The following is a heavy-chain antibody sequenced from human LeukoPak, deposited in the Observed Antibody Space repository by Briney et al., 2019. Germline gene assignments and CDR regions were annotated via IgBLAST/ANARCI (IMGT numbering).Heavy chain of an antibody. CDR3: ARGPYSYDSSGAFDI. D-gene: IGHD3-22*01. J-gene: IGHJ3*02. CDR1: GDSISSGDYY. Sequence: TLSLTCTVSGDSISSGDYYWSWIRQPAGKGLEWIGRISSSGSTNYNPSLKSRVTISVDTSKDQFSLKLSSVTAADTAVYFCARGPYSYDSSGAFDIWGQGTMVTVSS. CDR2: ISSSGST. V-gene: IGHV4-61*02.